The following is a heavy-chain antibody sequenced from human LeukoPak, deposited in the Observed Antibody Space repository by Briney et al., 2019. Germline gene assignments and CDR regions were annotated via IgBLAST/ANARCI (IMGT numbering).Heavy chain of an antibody. CDR1: GFTFSSYE. Sequence: GGSLRLSCAASGFTFSSYEMNWVRQAPGKGLEWVSYISSSGSTIYYADSVKGRFTISRDNAKNSLYLQMNSLRAEDTAVYYCARDLGDLRGYSFGYWGQGTLVTVSS. J-gene: IGHJ4*02. CDR3: ARDLGDLRGYSFGY. D-gene: IGHD5-18*01. CDR2: ISSSGSTI. V-gene: IGHV3-48*03.